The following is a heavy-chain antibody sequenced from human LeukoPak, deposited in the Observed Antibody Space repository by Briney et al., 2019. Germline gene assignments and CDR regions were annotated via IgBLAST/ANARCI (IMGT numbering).Heavy chain of an antibody. CDR2: INPSGGST. Sequence: GPTVKVLCNASGYIFTSYYMMWVRHAPRQALDWMGIINPSGGSTSYAQKFQGIVTMTRDTSTSTVYMELSSLRSEDTAVYYCGRTYDSSGYRVEVWVYWGEGTVVTVSS. CDR3: GRTYDSSGYRVEVWVY. V-gene: IGHV1-46*01. CDR1: GYIFTSYY. J-gene: IGHJ4*02. D-gene: IGHD3-22*01.